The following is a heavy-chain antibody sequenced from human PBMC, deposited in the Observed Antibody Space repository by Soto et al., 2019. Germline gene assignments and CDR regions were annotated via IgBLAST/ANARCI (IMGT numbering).Heavy chain of an antibody. CDR1: GFTFSNYG. J-gene: IGHJ3*02. CDR3: VRGGKTAGAFDI. D-gene: IGHD3-16*01. V-gene: IGHV3-33*01. Sequence: QVQLVESGGVVVQPGRSLRLSCAASGFTFSNYGMHWVRQAPGKGLEWVAVIWDDGNQKYYVDSVKGRFTISRDNSENTMFLQRNSLTAEDTAVYYCVRGGKTAGAFDIWGQGTMVTVSS. CDR2: IWDDGNQK.